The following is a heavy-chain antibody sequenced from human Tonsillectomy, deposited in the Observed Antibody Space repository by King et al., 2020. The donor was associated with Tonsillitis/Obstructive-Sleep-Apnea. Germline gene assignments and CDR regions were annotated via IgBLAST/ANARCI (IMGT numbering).Heavy chain of an antibody. D-gene: IGHD4-17*01. CDR3: ARGAHDYGDHVSAFDI. CDR2: ISAYNGNT. V-gene: IGHV1-18*01. J-gene: IGHJ3*02. Sequence: VQLVESGAEVKKPGASVTVSCKASGYTFTSYGISWVRQAPGQGLEWMGWISAYNGNTNYAQKLQGRVTMTTDTSTSTAYMELRSLRSDDTAVYYCARGAHDYGDHVSAFDIWGQGTMVTVSS. CDR1: GYTFTSYG.